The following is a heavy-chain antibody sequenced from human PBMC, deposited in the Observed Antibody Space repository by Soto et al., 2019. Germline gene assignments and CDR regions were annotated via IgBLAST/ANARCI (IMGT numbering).Heavy chain of an antibody. CDR3: ARLRYFDWLSVYNWFDP. J-gene: IGHJ5*02. D-gene: IGHD3-9*01. CDR1: GYTFTSYG. V-gene: IGHV1-18*01. CDR2: ISAYNGNT. Sequence: GASVKVSCKASGYTFTSYGISWVRQAPGQGLEWMGWISAYNGNTNYAQKLQGRVTMTTDTSTSTAYMELRSLRSDDTAVYYCARLRYFDWLSVYNWFDPWGQGTLVTVSS.